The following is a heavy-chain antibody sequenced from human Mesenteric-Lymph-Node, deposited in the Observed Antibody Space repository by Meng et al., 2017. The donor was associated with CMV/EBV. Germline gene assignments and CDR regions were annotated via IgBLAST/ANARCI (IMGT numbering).Heavy chain of an antibody. V-gene: IGHV1-69*10. CDR3: ARDQGLRFLEWLYDC. D-gene: IGHD3-3*01. Sequence: SVKVSCKASGGTFSSYAISWVRQAPGQGLEWMGGIIPILGIANYAQKFQGRVTITADKSTSTAYMELRSLRSDDTAVYYCARDQGLRFLEWLYDCWGQGTQVTVSS. CDR2: IIPILGIA. J-gene: IGHJ4*02. CDR1: GGTFSSYA.